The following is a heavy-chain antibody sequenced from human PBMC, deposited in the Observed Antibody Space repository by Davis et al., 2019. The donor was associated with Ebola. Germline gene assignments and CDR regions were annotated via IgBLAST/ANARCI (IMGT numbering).Heavy chain of an antibody. Sequence: AASVKVSCKASGGTFSSYAISWVRQAPGQGLEWMGGIIPIFGTANYAQKFQGRVTITADKSTSTAYMELSSLRSEDTAVYYCARDRDVLRYFGDYYGMDVWGQGTTVTVSS. V-gene: IGHV1-69*06. J-gene: IGHJ6*02. CDR2: IIPIFGTA. D-gene: IGHD3-9*01. CDR3: ARDRDVLRYFGDYYGMDV. CDR1: GGTFSSYA.